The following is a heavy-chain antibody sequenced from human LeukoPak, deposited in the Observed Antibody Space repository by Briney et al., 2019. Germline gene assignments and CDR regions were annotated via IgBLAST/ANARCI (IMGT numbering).Heavy chain of an antibody. J-gene: IGHJ6*02. CDR1: GYTFTSYD. Sequence: ASVTVSCKASGYTFTSYDINWVRQATGQGLEWMGWISAYNGNTNYAQKLQGRVTMTTDTSTSTAYMELRSLRSDDTAVYYCARDGIAAAEGYPSYYYYYYGMDVWGQGTTVTVSS. V-gene: IGHV1-18*01. D-gene: IGHD6-13*01. CDR3: ARDGIAAAEGYPSYYYYYYGMDV. CDR2: ISAYNGNT.